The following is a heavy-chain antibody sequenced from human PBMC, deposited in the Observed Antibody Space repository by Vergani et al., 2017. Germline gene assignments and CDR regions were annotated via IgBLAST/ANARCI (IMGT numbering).Heavy chain of an antibody. CDR3: ARHGGKMAPTGYFDY. CDR2: IYYSGST. Sequence: VQLVESGGGLVKPGGSLRLSCAASGFTFSSYSMNWVRQAPGKGLEWIGSIYYSGSTYYNPSRKSRVTISVDTSKNQFSLKLSSVTAADPAVYYCARHGGKMAPTGYFDYWGQGTLVTVSS. V-gene: IGHV4-38-2*01. CDR1: GFTFSSYS. J-gene: IGHJ4*02. D-gene: IGHD5-24*01.